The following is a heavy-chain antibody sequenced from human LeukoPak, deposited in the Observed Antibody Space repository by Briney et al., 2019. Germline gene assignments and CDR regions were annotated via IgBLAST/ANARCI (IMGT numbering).Heavy chain of an antibody. CDR3: AKSRTSGYSYGYDFIGDY. Sequence: PGGSLRLSCAASGFTFSSYWMSWVRQAPGKGLEWVANIKQDGSEKYYVDSVKGRFTISRDNAKNSLYLQMNSLRAEDTAVYYCAKSRTSGYSYGYDFIGDYWGQGTLVTVSS. D-gene: IGHD5-18*01. CDR2: IKQDGSEK. CDR1: GFTFSSYW. V-gene: IGHV3-7*03. J-gene: IGHJ4*02.